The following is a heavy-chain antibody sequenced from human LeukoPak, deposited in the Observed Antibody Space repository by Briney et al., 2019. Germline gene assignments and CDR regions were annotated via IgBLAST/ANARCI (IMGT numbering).Heavy chain of an antibody. D-gene: IGHD3-10*01. CDR1: GGSISSGGYY. CDR3: ARWFGSGRKWFDP. Sequence: PSQTLSLTCTVSGGSISSGGYYWSRIRQHPGKGLEWIGYIYYSGSTYYNPSLKSRVTISVDTSKNQFSLKLSSVTAADTAVYYCARWFGSGRKWFDPWGQGTLVTVSS. V-gene: IGHV4-31*03. CDR2: IYYSGST. J-gene: IGHJ5*02.